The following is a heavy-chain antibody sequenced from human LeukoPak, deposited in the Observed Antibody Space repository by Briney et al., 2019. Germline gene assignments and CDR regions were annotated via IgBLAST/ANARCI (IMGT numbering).Heavy chain of an antibody. CDR3: ARPDSGTYVARAFDI. D-gene: IGHD1-26*01. J-gene: IGHJ3*02. CDR2: IYYSGST. CDR1: GGSISAISGGPYY. Sequence: SETLSLTCTVSGGSISAISGGPYYWGWFRQPPGKGLEWIGSIYYSGSTYYTPSLKSRATISVDTSKNQFSLKLRSVTAADTAVYYCARPDSGTYVARAFDIWGRGTLVSVSS. V-gene: IGHV4-39*01.